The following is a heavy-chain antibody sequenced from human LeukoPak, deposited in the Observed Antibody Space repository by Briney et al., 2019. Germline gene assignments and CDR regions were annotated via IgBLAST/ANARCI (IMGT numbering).Heavy chain of an antibody. J-gene: IGHJ4*02. CDR2: VYYTGTPT. V-gene: IGHV4-59*01. CDR1: GDSISSSW. D-gene: IGHD3-16*01. CDR3: ARDSRGGGPDFDY. Sequence: SETLSLTCTVSGDSISSSWWGWIRQPPGKGLEWSGYVYYTGTPTSYNPSLRSRVTISIDTSRNQFSLKLSSVTAADTAVYYCARDSRGGGPDFDYWGPGTLITVSS.